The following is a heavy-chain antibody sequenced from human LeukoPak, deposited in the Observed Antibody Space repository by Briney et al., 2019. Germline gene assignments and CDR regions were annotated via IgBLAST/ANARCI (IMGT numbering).Heavy chain of an antibody. CDR2: ISGSGGST. CDR1: GFTFSSYA. V-gene: IGHV3-23*01. CDR3: AKDHVLGYCSGGSCHNWFDP. Sequence: GGSLRLSCAASGFTFSSYAMSWVRQAPGKGLEWVSAISGSGGSTYYADSVKGRFTISRDNSKNTLYLQMSSLRAEDTAVYYCAKDHVLGYCSGGSCHNWFDPWGQGTLVTVSS. D-gene: IGHD2-15*01. J-gene: IGHJ5*02.